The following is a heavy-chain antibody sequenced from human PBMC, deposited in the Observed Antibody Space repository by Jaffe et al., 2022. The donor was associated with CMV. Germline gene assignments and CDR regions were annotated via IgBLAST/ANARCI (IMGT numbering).Heavy chain of an antibody. D-gene: IGHD2-8*01. Sequence: EVQLVESGGDLVQPGRSLRLSCVTSGFTFGDYGLSWVRQAPGKGLEWVGFIRSKAYGETTEYAASVKGRFTISRDDSKSIAYLQMNSLKTEDTALYYCTREDIVLMAYAPNFDYWGLGTLVTVSS. V-gene: IGHV3-49*04. CDR2: IRSKAYGETT. J-gene: IGHJ4*02. CDR1: GFTFGDYG. CDR3: TREDIVLMAYAPNFDY.